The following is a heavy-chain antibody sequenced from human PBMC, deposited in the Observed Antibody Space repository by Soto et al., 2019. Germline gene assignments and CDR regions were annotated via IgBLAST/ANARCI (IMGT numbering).Heavy chain of an antibody. CDR2: TRHDGSNT. CDR1: GFTFSGYG. D-gene: IGHD1-26*01. V-gene: IGHV3-33*01. J-gene: IGHJ4*02. Sequence: QVQLVESGGGVVQPGRSLRLSCAASGFTFSGYGMHWVRQAPGKGLEWVAVTRHDGSNTYYADSVRGRFTISRDNSNKMLYLQMNSLRADDTAVYYCARDGVGTTTYVGYFDYWGQGTLVTVSS. CDR3: ARDGVGTTTYVGYFDY.